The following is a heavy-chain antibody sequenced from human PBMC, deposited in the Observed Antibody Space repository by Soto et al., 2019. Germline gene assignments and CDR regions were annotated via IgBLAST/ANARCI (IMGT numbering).Heavy chain of an antibody. V-gene: IGHV1-3*01. Sequence: ASVKVSCKASGYTFTSYGISWVRQAPGQGLEWMGWINAGNGNTKYSQKFQGRVTITRDTSASTAYMELSSLRSEDTAVYYCARDSFRGVTMVRGVISRYFDYWGQGTLVTVSS. CDR1: GYTFTSYG. J-gene: IGHJ4*02. CDR2: INAGNGNT. D-gene: IGHD3-10*01. CDR3: ARDSFRGVTMVRGVISRYFDY.